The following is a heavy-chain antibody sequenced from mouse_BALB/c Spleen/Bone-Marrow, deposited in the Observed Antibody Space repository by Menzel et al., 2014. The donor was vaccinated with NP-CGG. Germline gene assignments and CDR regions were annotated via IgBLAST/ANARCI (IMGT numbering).Heavy chain of an antibody. V-gene: IGHV1-5*01. CDR1: GYNFISYW. D-gene: IGHD2-10*02. CDR2: IYPGNRDT. CDR3: KVLVKEDFAY. Sequence: SGTVLARPGASVMMSCKASGYNFISYWMYWVKQRPGQGLEWIGAIYPGNRDTIYKQKFKGKAKLTGVTSASTAYMELSSLTNEESTVYYYKVLVKEDFAYWGQETLVTVSA. J-gene: IGHJ3*01.